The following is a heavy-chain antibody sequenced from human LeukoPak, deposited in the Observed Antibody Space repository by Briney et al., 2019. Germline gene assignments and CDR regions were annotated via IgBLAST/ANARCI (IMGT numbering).Heavy chain of an antibody. CDR3: VREYSSSSGRAFDI. V-gene: IGHV3-74*01. J-gene: IGHJ3*02. CDR2: ISTDGSST. D-gene: IGHD6-6*01. CDR1: RFTFSSYW. Sequence: GGSLRLSCAASRFTFSSYWTHWVRQAPGKGLVWVSRISTDGSSTNSADSVKSRFTISRDNAKNTLYLQMNSLRAEDTAVYYCVREYSSSSGRAFDIWGQGTMVTVSP.